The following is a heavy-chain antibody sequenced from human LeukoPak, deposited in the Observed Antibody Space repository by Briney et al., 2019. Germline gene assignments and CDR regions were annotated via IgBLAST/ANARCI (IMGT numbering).Heavy chain of an antibody. V-gene: IGHV1-2*04. D-gene: IGHD7-27*01. J-gene: IGHJ6*03. CDR1: GYTFTGFY. Sequence: GASVKVSCKASGYTFTGFYIHWVRQAPGQGLEWMGWINPSGGGTNYAQKFQDWVTMSRDTSISTAYMELSRLRSDDTAVYYCARLNRAHNSGYYYMDVWGKGTTVTVSS. CDR3: ARLNRAHNSGYYYMDV. CDR2: INPSGGGT.